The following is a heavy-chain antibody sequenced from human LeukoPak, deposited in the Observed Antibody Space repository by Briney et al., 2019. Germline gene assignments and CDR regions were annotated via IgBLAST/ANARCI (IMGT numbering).Heavy chain of an antibody. CDR3: ARDESTFNYYDSSGSDY. J-gene: IGHJ4*02. CDR2: ISVYNGNT. V-gene: IGHV1-18*01. D-gene: IGHD3-22*01. Sequence: GASVKVSCKASGYTFTSYGISWVRQAPGQGREGMGWISVYNGNTNYAQKLQGRVTMTTDTSPSTAYMELRSLRSDDTAVYYCARDESTFNYYDSSGSDYSGQGTLVTVSS. CDR1: GYTFTSYG.